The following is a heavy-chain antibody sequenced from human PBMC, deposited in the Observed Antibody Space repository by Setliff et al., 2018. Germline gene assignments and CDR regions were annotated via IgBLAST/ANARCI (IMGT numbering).Heavy chain of an antibody. CDR1: GDSMSDHH. CDR3: ARLKYYNSGTYWGNWDYYSGIDV. J-gene: IGHJ6*04. D-gene: IGHD3-22*01. V-gene: IGHV4-59*11. CDR2: ISHSGAT. Sequence: SETLSLTCTVSGDSMSDHHWSWVRQSPGKGLDWIGYISHSGATKYNPSLKSRVAISIDVSKKQFSLELNSVTPADTAKYYCARLKYYNSGTYWGNWDYYSGIDVWGKGTTVTVS.